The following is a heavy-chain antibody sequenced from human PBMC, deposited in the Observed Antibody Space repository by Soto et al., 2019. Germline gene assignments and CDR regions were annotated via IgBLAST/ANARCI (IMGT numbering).Heavy chain of an antibody. Sequence: GESLKISFRGSGYSFTSYWIGWVRQMPGKGLEGMGIIYPGVSDTKYSPSFQGQVTISADKSISTAYLQWSSLKASDTAMYYCASAVYSSGWYSGAFDIWGQGTMVTVSS. J-gene: IGHJ3*02. D-gene: IGHD6-19*01. V-gene: IGHV5-51*01. CDR3: ASAVYSSGWYSGAFDI. CDR2: IYPGVSDT. CDR1: GYSFTSYW.